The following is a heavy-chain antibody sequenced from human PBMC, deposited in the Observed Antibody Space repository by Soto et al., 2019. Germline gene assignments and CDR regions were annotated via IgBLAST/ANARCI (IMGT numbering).Heavy chain of an antibody. V-gene: IGHV3-64*01. CDR2: ISSNGGTT. CDR1: GFTFSSYD. J-gene: IGHJ4*02. Sequence: EVQLAESGGGMVQPGGSLRLSCVASGFTFSSYDMHWVRQAPGKGLEYVSSISSNGGTTYYGNSVKGRFTISRDNSKNTLYLPMGSLRAEDMAVYYCVRRVSGNYDYWGPGTLVTVSS. CDR3: VRRVSGNYDY. D-gene: IGHD1-7*01.